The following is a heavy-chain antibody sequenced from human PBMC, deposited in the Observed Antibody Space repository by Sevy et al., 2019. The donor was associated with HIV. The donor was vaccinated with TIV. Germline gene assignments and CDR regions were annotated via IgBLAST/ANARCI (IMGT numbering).Heavy chain of an antibody. Sequence: ASVKVSCKASGYTFTSYGISWVRQAPGQGLEWMGWISAYNGNTKYAQKLQGRVTMTTDTSTSTAYMELRSLRSDDTAVYYCARADGYGDYEYFQHWGQGTLVTVSS. CDR1: GYTFTSYG. D-gene: IGHD4-17*01. CDR3: ARADGYGDYEYFQH. J-gene: IGHJ1*01. CDR2: ISAYNGNT. V-gene: IGHV1-18*01.